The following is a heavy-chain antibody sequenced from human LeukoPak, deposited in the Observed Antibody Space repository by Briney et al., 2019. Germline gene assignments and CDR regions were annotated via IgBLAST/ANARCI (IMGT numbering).Heavy chain of an antibody. J-gene: IGHJ4*02. Sequence: GGSLRLSCAASGFTFSRYWMSWVRQAPGKGLEWVANIKKDGSEKYYVDSVKGRFTISRDNAKNSLYLQMNSLRAEDTAVYYCARLLVYNSGGEAFDYWGPGTLVTVSS. CDR1: GFTFSRYW. CDR3: ARLLVYNSGGEAFDY. D-gene: IGHD3-10*01. V-gene: IGHV3-7*01. CDR2: IKKDGSEK.